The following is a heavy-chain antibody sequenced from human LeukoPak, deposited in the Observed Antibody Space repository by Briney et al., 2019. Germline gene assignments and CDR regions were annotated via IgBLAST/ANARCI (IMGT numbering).Heavy chain of an antibody. CDR1: GYTSSSYW. CDR2: INPGDADT. J-gene: IGHJ4*02. D-gene: IGHD3-3*01. V-gene: IGHV5-51*01. CDR3: ARQNDFGLDY. Sequence: GESLRISSRGSGYTSSSYWISWGRQMPGKGLEGWGIINPGDADTTYTPSLKGRVTISVDTPIGTPNWQWTSLKPPDTAIYYCARQNDFGLDYGGQGTLVTVP.